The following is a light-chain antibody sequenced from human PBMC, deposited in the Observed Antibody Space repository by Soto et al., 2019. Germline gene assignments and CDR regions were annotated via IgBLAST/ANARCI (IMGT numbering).Light chain of an antibody. CDR3: QKYNSAPLT. J-gene: IGKJ3*01. CDR2: AAS. Sequence: DIQMTQSPSSLSASVGDRVTITCRASQGISNYVAWYQQKPGKVPKILIYAASTLQLGVPPGFSGSGSGTDFTLTISSLPPEDVATYYCQKYNSAPLTFGPGTKVDIK. V-gene: IGKV1-27*01. CDR1: QGISNY.